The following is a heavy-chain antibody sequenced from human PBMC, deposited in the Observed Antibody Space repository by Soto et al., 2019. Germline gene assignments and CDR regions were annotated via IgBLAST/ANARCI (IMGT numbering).Heavy chain of an antibody. CDR3: ARYLRDGYNKGGMDV. CDR1: GGTFSSYA. J-gene: IGHJ6*02. Sequence: SVKVSCKASGGTFSSYAISWVRQAPGQGLEWMGGIIPIFGTANYAQKFQGRVTITADESTSTAYMELSSLRSEDTAGYYCARYLRDGYNKGGMDVWGQGTTVTVSS. CDR2: IIPIFGTA. V-gene: IGHV1-69*13. D-gene: IGHD5-12*01.